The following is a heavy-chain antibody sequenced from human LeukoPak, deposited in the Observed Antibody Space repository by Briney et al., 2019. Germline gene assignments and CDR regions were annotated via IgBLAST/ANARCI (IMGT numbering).Heavy chain of an antibody. D-gene: IGHD4-17*01. CDR1: GFTVSSNY. V-gene: IGHV3-66*01. CDR2: IYSGGNT. Sequence: GGSLRLSCAASGFTVSSNYMSWVRQAPGKGLEWVSVIYSGGNTYYADSVKGRFTISRDNSKNTLYLQMNSLRAEDTAVYYCARDLYGGYEGYYYYYGMDVWGQGTTVTVSS. J-gene: IGHJ6*02. CDR3: ARDLYGGYEGYYYYYGMDV.